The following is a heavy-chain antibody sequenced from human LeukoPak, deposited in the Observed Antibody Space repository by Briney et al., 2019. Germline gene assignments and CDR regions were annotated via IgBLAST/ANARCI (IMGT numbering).Heavy chain of an antibody. V-gene: IGHV3-48*03. CDR3: ARGGDYGDYVDFAY. J-gene: IGHJ4*02. D-gene: IGHD4-17*01. Sequence: GGSLRLSCAASGFTFSGYELNWVRQAPGKGLEWVSYISTTGTTVYYADSVKGRFTISRDNVKDSLYLQMNSLRDEDTAVYYCARGGDYGDYVDFAYWGQGTLVTVSS. CDR1: GFTFSGYE. CDR2: ISTTGTTV.